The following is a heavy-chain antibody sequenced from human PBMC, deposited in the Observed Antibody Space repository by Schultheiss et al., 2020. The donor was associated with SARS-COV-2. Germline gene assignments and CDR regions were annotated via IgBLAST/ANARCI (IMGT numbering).Heavy chain of an antibody. D-gene: IGHD5-18*01. CDR2: INHSGST. Sequence: SETLSLTCAVYGGSFSGYYWSWIRQPPGKGLEWIGEINHSGSTNYNPSLKSRVTISVDKSKNQFSLKLSSVTAADTAVYYCARLLGTLGTAMVSNDAFDIWGQGTTVTVSS. V-gene: IGHV4-34*01. CDR3: ARLLGTLGTAMVSNDAFDI. CDR1: GGSFSGYY. J-gene: IGHJ3*02.